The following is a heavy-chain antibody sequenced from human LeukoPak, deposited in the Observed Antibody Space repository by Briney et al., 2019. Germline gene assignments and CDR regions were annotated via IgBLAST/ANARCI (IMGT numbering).Heavy chain of an antibody. D-gene: IGHD1-26*01. CDR1: GGSISSSSYY. J-gene: IGHJ3*02. CDR3: ARASIVGARGVDI. V-gene: IGHV4-39*01. Sequence: PSETLSLTCTVSGGSISSSSYYWGWIRQPPGKGLEWIGSIYYSGSTYYNPSLKSRVTISVDTSKNQFSLKLSSVTAADTAVYYCARASIVGARGVDIWGQGTMVTVSS. CDR2: IYYSGST.